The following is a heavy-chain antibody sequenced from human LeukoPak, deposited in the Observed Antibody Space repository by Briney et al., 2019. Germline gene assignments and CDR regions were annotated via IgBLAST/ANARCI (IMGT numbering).Heavy chain of an antibody. CDR3: VAILVSGAIWQFDL. D-gene: IGHD2-2*02. CDR1: GFTFSDYS. V-gene: IGHV3-11*04. CDR2: ISSSGSTI. J-gene: IGHJ2*01. Sequence: GGSLRLSCAASGFTFSDYSMSWIRQAPGKGLEWVSYISSSGSTIYYPDSVKGRFTISRDNAKNSLYLQMNSLRAEDTAVYYCVAILVSGAIWQFDLWGRGTLVTVSS.